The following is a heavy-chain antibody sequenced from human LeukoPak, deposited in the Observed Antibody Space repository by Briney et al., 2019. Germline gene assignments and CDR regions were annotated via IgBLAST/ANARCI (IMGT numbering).Heavy chain of an antibody. CDR3: AREFLYSGSFLHWYFDL. CDR2: IKEDGSEK. Sequence: GGSLRLSCAASGFTFSTYWMTWVRQASGKGLEWVANIKEDGSEKYYVDSVKGRFTISRDNAKNSLYLQLNSLRAADTAVYYCAREFLYSGSFLHWYFDLWGRGTLVTVSS. J-gene: IGHJ2*01. CDR1: GFTFSTYW. D-gene: IGHD1-26*01. V-gene: IGHV3-7*04.